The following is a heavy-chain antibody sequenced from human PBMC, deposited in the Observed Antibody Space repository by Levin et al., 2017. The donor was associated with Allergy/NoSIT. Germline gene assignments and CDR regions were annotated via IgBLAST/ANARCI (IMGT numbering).Heavy chain of an antibody. V-gene: IGHV1-69*13. J-gene: IGHJ4*02. CDR3: ASGGLRSSFFDY. CDR1: GGTFSSYA. D-gene: IGHD5-12*01. Sequence: SVKVSCKASGGTFSSYAISWVRQAPGQGLEWMGGIIPIFGTANYAQKFQGRVTITADESTSTAYMELSSLRSEDTAVYYCASGGLRSSFFDYWGQGTLVTVSS. CDR2: IIPIFGTA.